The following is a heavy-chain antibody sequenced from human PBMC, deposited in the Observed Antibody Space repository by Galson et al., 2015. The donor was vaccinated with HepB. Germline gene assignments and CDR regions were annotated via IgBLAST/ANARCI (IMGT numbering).Heavy chain of an antibody. CDR3: VREAAPR. CDR1: RFSFSNYW. J-gene: IGHJ4*02. V-gene: IGHV3-74*01. Sequence: SLRLSCAASRFSFSNYWMHWVRQSPREGLLWVSRINSNGSITSYADSVKGRFTISRDNSQNTVFLQMNSLRPEDTALYLCVREAAPRWGQGTLVSASS. D-gene: IGHD6-25*01. CDR2: INSNGSIT.